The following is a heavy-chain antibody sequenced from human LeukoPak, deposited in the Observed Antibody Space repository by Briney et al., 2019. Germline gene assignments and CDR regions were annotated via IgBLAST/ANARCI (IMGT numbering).Heavy chain of an antibody. CDR2: IWYDGSNK. J-gene: IGHJ3*02. CDR1: GSTFSSYG. CDR3: AKDNGEVDTAMVAFDI. Sequence: PGGSLRLSCAASGSTFSSYGMHWVRQAPGKGLEWVAVIWYDGSNKYYADSVKGRFTISRDNSKNTLYLQMNSLRAEDTAVYYCAKDNGEVDTAMVAFDIWGQGTMVTASS. D-gene: IGHD5-18*01. V-gene: IGHV3-33*06.